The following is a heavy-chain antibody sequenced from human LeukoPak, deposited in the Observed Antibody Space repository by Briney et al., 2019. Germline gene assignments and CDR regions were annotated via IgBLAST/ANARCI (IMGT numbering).Heavy chain of an antibody. CDR3: ARGLTDIVVVPAVVPYFDY. CDR1: GYTFTSYG. V-gene: IGHV1-3*01. Sequence: ASVKVSCKASGYTFTSYGISWVRQAPGQRLEWMGWINAGNGNTKYSQKFQGRVTITRDTSASTAYMELSSLRSEDTAVYYCARGLTDIVVVPAVVPYFDYWGQGTLVTVSS. CDR2: INAGNGNT. J-gene: IGHJ4*02. D-gene: IGHD2-2*01.